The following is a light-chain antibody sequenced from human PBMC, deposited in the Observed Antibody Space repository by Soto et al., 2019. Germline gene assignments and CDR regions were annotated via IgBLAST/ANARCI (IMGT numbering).Light chain of an antibody. J-gene: IGKJ2*01. Sequence: DIQMTQSPSTLSASVGDRVTITCRASQSISSWLAWYQQKSGKAPKLLIYKASSLESGVPSRFSGSGSGTEFTLTISSLQPDDFATYYCQHYNSYPRTFGQGTKLEIK. CDR3: QHYNSYPRT. V-gene: IGKV1-5*03. CDR1: QSISSW. CDR2: KAS.